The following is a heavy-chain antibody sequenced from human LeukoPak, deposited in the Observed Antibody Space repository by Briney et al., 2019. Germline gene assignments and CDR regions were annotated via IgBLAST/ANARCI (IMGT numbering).Heavy chain of an antibody. CDR2: IYYSGST. V-gene: IGHV4-39*01. CDR3: ARLDIRGYSYGPNYGMDV. CDR1: GFTFSSYG. Sequence: GSLRLSCAASGFTFSSYGMHWVRQAPGKGLEWIGSIYYSGSTYYNPSLKSRVTISVDTSKNQFSLKLSSVTAADTAVYYCARLDIRGYSYGPNYGMDVWGQGTTVTVSS. J-gene: IGHJ6*02. D-gene: IGHD5-18*01.